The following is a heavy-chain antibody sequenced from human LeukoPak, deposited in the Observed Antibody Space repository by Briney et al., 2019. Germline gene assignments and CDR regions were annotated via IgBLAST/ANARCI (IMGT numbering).Heavy chain of an antibody. CDR1: GFTFDDYA. D-gene: IGHD3-10*01. V-gene: IGHV3-9*01. CDR3: AKDMAGGSGSYSYFDY. J-gene: IGHJ4*02. Sequence: GGSLRLSCAASGFTFDDYAMHWVRQAPGKGLEWVSGISWNSGSIGYADSVKGRFTISRDNAKNSLYLQMNSLRAEDTALYYCAKDMAGGSGSYSYFDYWGQGTLVTVS. CDR2: ISWNSGSI.